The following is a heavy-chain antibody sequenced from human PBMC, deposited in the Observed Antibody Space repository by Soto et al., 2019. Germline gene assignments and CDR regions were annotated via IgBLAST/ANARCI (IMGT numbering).Heavy chain of an antibody. J-gene: IGHJ6*02. CDR2: ISYDGSNK. V-gene: IGHV3-30*18. CDR3: AKDSHIVATLTHYYYYGMDV. Sequence: GSLRLSCAASGFTFSSYGMHWVRQAPGKGLEWVAVISYDGSNKYYADSVKGRFTISRDNSKNTLYLQMNSLRAEDTAVYYCAKDSHIVATLTHYYYYGMDVWGQGTTVTVSS. D-gene: IGHD5-12*01. CDR1: GFTFSSYG.